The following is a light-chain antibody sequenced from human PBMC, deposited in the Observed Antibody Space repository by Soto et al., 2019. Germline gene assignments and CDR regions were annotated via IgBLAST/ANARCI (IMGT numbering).Light chain of an antibody. CDR1: SSNIGAGNA. Sequence: QSVLTQPPSVSGAPGQRVTISCTGSSSNIGAGNAVHWYQQLPGTAPKLVIYSNTNRPSGVPDRFSGSKSATSASLAITGLQAEDEADYYCHSYDSSLGGSVFGGGTKLPS. CDR2: SNT. J-gene: IGLJ2*01. V-gene: IGLV1-40*01. CDR3: HSYDSSLGGSV.